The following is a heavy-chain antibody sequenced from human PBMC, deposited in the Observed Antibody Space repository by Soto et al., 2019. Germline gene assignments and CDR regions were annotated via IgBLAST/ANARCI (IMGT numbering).Heavy chain of an antibody. CDR1: GYTLTELS. CDR2: FDPEDGET. V-gene: IGHV1-24*01. Sequence: ASVKVSCKVSGYTLTELSMHWVRQAPGKGLEWMGGFDPEDGETIYAQKFQGRVTMTEDTSTDTAYMELSSLRSEDTAVYYCATVGASRYYDSSGYYAFGYWGQATLVTVSS. D-gene: IGHD3-22*01. CDR3: ATVGASRYYDSSGYYAFGY. J-gene: IGHJ4*02.